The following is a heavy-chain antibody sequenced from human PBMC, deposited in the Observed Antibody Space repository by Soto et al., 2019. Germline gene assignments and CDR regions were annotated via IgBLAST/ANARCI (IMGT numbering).Heavy chain of an antibody. Sequence: EVQLVESGGGLVQPGGSLRLSCEASGFTFRNYDMHWVRQGTGKGLEWVSGISAAGDPDYADSVEGRVTISRENAHNSFFLQMNSLRVGDTAVYYCARTDRDFYGLDVWGQGTTVIVSS. CDR1: GFTFRNYD. J-gene: IGHJ6*02. CDR2: ISAAGDP. V-gene: IGHV3-13*05. CDR3: ARTDRDFYGLDV.